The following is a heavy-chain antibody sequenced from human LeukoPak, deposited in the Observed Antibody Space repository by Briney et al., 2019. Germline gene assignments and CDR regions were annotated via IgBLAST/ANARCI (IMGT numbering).Heavy chain of an antibody. D-gene: IGHD3-22*01. J-gene: IGHJ2*01. CDR3: TAEYDSSGYYPWFFDL. Sequence: KSKSAGGKTDYAAPMKGRFTISRDDSKDTLYLQMNSLKTEDTAVYYCTAEYDSSGYYPWFFDLWGRGTLVTASS. CDR2: KSKSAGGKT. V-gene: IGHV3-15*01.